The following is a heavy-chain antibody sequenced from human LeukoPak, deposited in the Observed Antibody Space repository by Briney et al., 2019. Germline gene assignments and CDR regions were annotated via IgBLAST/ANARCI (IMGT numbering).Heavy chain of an antibody. CDR2: ISTDGSSA. Sequence: PGGSLRLSCAASGFTFSSYWMHWVRQAPGKGLVWLSRISTDGSSAIYADSVKGRFTISRDNAKNTLYLQMNSLRAEDTAVYYCARVNVCPRCHFDYWGQGTLVTVSS. V-gene: IGHV3-74*01. J-gene: IGHJ4*02. D-gene: IGHD3-16*01. CDR3: ARVNVCPRCHFDY. CDR1: GFTFSSYW.